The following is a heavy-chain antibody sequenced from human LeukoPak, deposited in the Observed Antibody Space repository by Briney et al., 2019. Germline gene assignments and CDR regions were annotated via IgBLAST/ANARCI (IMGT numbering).Heavy chain of an antibody. CDR1: GGSIRSSSYY. CDR2: IYYSGST. Sequence: SETLSLTCTVSGGSIRSSSYYWGWIRQPPGKGLEWIGSIYYSGSTYYNPSLKSRVTISVDTSKNQFSLKLSSVTAADTAVYYCASAAGRYYYYGMDVWGQGTTVTVSS. V-gene: IGHV4-39*07. CDR3: ASAAGRYYYYGMDV. J-gene: IGHJ6*02.